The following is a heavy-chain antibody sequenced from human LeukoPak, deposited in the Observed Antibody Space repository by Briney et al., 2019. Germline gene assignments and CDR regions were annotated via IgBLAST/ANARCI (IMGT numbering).Heavy chain of an antibody. CDR1: GVTFSSYA. CDR3: ARVWFGEFPYYYYMDV. V-gene: IGHV1-69*05. CDR2: IIPIFGTA. J-gene: IGHJ6*03. Sequence: SVKVSCKASGVTFSSYAISLVRQAPGQGLEWMGGIIPIFGTANYAQKFQGRVTITTDESTSTAYMELSSLRSEDTAVYYCARVWFGEFPYYYYMDVWGKGTTVTVS. D-gene: IGHD3-10*01.